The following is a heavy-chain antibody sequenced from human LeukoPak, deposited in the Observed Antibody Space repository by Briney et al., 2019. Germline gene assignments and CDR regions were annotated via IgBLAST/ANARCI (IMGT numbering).Heavy chain of an antibody. D-gene: IGHD3-9*01. J-gene: IGHJ3*02. Sequence: ASVKVSCKASGGTFSSYAISWVRQAPGQGLEWMGRIIPILGIANYAQKFQGRVTITADKSTSTAYMELSRLRSDDTAVYYCAKAGVAHYDILTGYSLGAFDIWGQGTMVTVSS. CDR3: AKAGVAHYDILTGYSLGAFDI. CDR2: IIPILGIA. V-gene: IGHV1-69*04. CDR1: GGTFSSYA.